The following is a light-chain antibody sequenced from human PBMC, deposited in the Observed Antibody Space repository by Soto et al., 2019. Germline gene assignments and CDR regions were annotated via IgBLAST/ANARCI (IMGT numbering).Light chain of an antibody. J-gene: IGLJ1*01. CDR2: SNN. CDR3: AAWDAGLFV. V-gene: IGLV1-44*01. CDR1: SSNIGSNT. Sequence: QSVLTQPPSASGTPGQRVTISCSGSSSNIGSNTVNWYQQLPGTAPKLLIYSNNQRPSGVPDRFSGSKSGTSASLAISGLQSEDEADYYCAAWDAGLFVFGSGTKLTVL.